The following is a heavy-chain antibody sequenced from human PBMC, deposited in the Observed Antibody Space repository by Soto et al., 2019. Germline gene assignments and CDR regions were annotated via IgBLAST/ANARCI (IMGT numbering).Heavy chain of an antibody. CDR3: ATDLRFLEWHTLDY. CDR1: GYTFTGYY. V-gene: IGHV1-2*02. D-gene: IGHD3-3*01. CDR2: INPNSGGT. Sequence: ASVKVSCKAPGYTFTGYYMHWVRQAPGQGLEWMGWINPNSGGTNYAQKFQGRVTMTRDTSISTAYMELSRLRSDDTAVYYCATDLRFLEWHTLDYWGQGTLVTAPQ. J-gene: IGHJ4*02.